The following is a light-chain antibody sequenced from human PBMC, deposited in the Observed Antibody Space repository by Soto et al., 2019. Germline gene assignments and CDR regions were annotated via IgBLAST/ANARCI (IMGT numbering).Light chain of an antibody. CDR1: RSNIGAYD. CDR3: SSYTSTTSYV. J-gene: IGLJ1*01. Sequence: QSVLTQPPSLSGAPGQTVTISCTGTRSNIGAYDVHWYQQIPGTAPKLLIYGNNNRPSGVPDRFSGSKSGNSASLAITGLQADDEADYYCSSYTSTTSYVFGSGTKLTVL. CDR2: GNN. V-gene: IGLV1-40*01.